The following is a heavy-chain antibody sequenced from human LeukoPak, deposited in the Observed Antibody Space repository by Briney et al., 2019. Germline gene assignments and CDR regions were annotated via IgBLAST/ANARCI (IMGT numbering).Heavy chain of an antibody. D-gene: IGHD4-17*01. CDR2: ISGSGGST. V-gene: IGHV3-23*01. CDR1: EFTFSSWS. Sequence: GGSLRLSCAASEFTFSSWSLNWVRQAPGKGLGWVSAISGSGGSTYYADSVKGRFTTSRDNSKNTLYLQMNSLRAEDTAVYYCAKSPLYGDYAYYFDYWGQGTLVTVSS. J-gene: IGHJ4*02. CDR3: AKSPLYGDYAYYFDY.